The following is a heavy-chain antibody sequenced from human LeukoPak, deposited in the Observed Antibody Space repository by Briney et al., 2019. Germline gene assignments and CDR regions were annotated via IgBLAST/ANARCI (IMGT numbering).Heavy chain of an antibody. D-gene: IGHD3-10*01. J-gene: IGHJ4*02. V-gene: IGHV1-2*04. CDR3: ARVSLIYGSGSYYQSPLAY. CDR2: INPNSGGT. Sequence: ASVKVSCKASGYTFTDYYIHWVRQAPGQGLEWMGWINPNSGGTNYAQKFQGWITMTRDTSMNTAYMELSRLRSDDTAVYFCARVSLIYGSGSYYQSPLAYWGQGTLVTVSS. CDR1: GYTFTDYY.